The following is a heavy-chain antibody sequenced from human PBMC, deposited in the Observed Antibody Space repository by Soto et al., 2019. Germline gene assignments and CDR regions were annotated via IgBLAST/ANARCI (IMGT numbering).Heavy chain of an antibody. CDR3: ARGGFHTVTTFNNWFDP. J-gene: IGHJ5*02. CDR1: GGSFSGYY. Sequence: SETLSLTCAVYGGSFSGYYWSWIRQPPGKGLEWIGEINHSGSTNYNPSLKSRVTIPVDTSKNQFSLKLSSVTAADTAVYYCARGGFHTVTTFNNWFDPWGQGTLVTVS. CDR2: INHSGST. V-gene: IGHV4-34*01. D-gene: IGHD4-17*01.